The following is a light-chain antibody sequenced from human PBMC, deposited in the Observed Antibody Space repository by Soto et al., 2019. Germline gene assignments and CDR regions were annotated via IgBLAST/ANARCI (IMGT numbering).Light chain of an antibody. V-gene: IGLV2-14*01. CDR3: SSYTNSSTLLYV. CDR2: DVS. J-gene: IGLJ1*01. CDR1: SRDVGGYNY. Sequence: QSALTQPASVSGSPGQSITISCTGTSRDVGGYNYVSWYQQHPGKAPKVMIYDVSDRPSGVSNRFSGSKSGNTASLTISGLQAEDEADYYCSSYTNSSTLLYVFGTGTKLTVL.